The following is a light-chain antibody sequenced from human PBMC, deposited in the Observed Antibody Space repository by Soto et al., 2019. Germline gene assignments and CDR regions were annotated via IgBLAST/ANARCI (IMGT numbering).Light chain of an antibody. V-gene: IGLV1-44*01. Sequence: QSVLTQPPSASGTPGQRVSISCSGRTSNIGSNTVNWYQQLPGTAPKLLIYNNNQRPSGVPDRFSGSKSGTSASLAISGLQSEDEATYYCAAWDDSLNGRVFGGGTKLTVL. CDR1: TSNIGSNT. CDR3: AAWDDSLNGRV. J-gene: IGLJ3*02. CDR2: NNN.